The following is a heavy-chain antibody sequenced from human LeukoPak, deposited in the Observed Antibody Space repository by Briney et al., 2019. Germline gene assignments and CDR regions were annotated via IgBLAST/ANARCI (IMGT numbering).Heavy chain of an antibody. Sequence: ASVKVSCKASGGTFSSYAISWVRQAPGQGLEWMGRIIPILGIANYAQKFQGRVTITADKSTSTAYMELSSLRSEDTAVYYCASLSHYYDGSGYRFDYWGQGTLVTVSS. D-gene: IGHD3-22*01. CDR1: GGTFSSYA. J-gene: IGHJ4*02. V-gene: IGHV1-69*04. CDR2: IIPILGIA. CDR3: ASLSHYYDGSGYRFDY.